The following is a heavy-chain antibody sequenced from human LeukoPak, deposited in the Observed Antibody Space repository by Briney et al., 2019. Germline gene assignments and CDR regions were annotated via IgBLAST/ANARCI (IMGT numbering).Heavy chain of an antibody. Sequence: ASVKVSCKASGYSSTSHYMHWVRQAPGQGLEWLGLINPSGSSTLYAQKFQGRVTFSADKSTSTAYMELSSLSSEDTAIYFCARTWSGSYTNYFDFWGQGTLVTVSS. D-gene: IGHD1-26*01. J-gene: IGHJ4*02. CDR2: INPSGSST. V-gene: IGHV1-46*01. CDR3: ARTWSGSYTNYFDF. CDR1: GYSSTSHY.